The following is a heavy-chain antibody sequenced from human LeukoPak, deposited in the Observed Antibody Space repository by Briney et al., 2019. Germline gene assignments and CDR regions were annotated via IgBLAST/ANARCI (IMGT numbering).Heavy chain of an antibody. CDR1: GSTFSSYA. D-gene: IGHD1-26*01. CDR3: ARDRMISGSSHTDY. V-gene: IGHV3-30-3*01. J-gene: IGHJ4*02. Sequence: GRSLRLSCAASGSTFSSYAMHWVRQAPGKGLEWVAVISYDGSNKYYADSVKGRFTISRDNSKNTLYLQMNSLRAEDTAVYYCARDRMISGSSHTDYWGQGTLVTVSS. CDR2: ISYDGSNK.